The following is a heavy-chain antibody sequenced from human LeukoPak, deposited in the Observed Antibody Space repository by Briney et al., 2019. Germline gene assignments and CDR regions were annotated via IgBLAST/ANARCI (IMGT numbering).Heavy chain of an antibody. CDR3: ARDPLTYYYDSSDAFDI. J-gene: IGHJ3*02. D-gene: IGHD3-22*01. CDR2: IYYSGST. CDR1: GGSISSYY. V-gene: IGHV4-59*01. Sequence: SETLSLTCTVSGGSISSYYWSWIRQPPGKGLEWIGYIYYSGSTNYNPSLKSRVTISVDTSKNQFSLKLSSVTAADTAVYYCARDPLTYYYDSSDAFDIWGQGTMVTVSS.